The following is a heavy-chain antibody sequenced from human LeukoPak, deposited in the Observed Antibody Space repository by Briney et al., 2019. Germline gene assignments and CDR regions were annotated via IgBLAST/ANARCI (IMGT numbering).Heavy chain of an antibody. CDR3: ARGAETYYYDSSGYYEWTSRRPPPYFQH. CDR2: ISAYNGNT. Sequence: ASVKVSCKASGYTFTSYGISWVRQAPGQGLEWMGWISAYNGNTNYAQKLQGRVTMTTDKSTSTAYMELRSLRSDDTAVYYCARGAETYYYDSSGYYEWTSRRPPPYFQHWGQGTLVTVSS. J-gene: IGHJ1*01. V-gene: IGHV1-18*01. CDR1: GYTFTSYG. D-gene: IGHD3-22*01.